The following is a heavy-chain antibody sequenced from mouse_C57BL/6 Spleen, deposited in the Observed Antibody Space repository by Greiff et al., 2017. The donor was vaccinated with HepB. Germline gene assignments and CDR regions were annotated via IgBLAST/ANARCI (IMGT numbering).Heavy chain of an antibody. J-gene: IGHJ3*01. CDR3: TTLYGRGFAY. Sequence: EVQLQQSGAELVRPGASVKLSCTASGFNIKDDYMHWVKQRPEQGLEWIGWIDPENGDTEYASKFQGKATITADTSSNTAYLQLSSLTSEDTAVYYCTTLYGRGFAYWGQGTLVTVSA. V-gene: IGHV14-4*01. D-gene: IGHD1-1*02. CDR1: GFNIKDDY. CDR2: IDPENGDT.